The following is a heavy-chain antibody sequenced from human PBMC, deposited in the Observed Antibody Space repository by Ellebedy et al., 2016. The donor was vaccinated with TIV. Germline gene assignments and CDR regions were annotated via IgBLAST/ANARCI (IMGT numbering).Heavy chain of an antibody. CDR1: GFTFTNAW. J-gene: IGHJ5*02. V-gene: IGHV3-15*07. CDR2: IKSKSDGGTT. D-gene: IGHD3-16*02. CDR3: TTDAYYDYVWGSYRYTPDWIDP. Sequence: GESLKISCAASGFTFTNAWMNWVRQAPGKGLEWVGRIKSKSDGGTTDYAAPVRGRFTITRDDSKDTLYLQMKSLKTEDTAVYYCTTDAYYDYVWGSYRYTPDWIDPWGQGTLVTVSS.